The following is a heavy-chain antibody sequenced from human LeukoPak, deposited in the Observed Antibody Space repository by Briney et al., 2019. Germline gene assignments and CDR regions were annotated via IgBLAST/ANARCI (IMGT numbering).Heavy chain of an antibody. CDR2: ISSGSSYI. V-gene: IGHV3-21*06. CDR1: GFTFMTYS. D-gene: IGHD7-27*01. J-gene: IGHJ6*03. CDR3: ARLTGRDYYYYYMDV. Sequence: GGSLRLSCSGSGFTFMTYSMTWVRQAPGKGLEWVASISSGSSYIKYSDSVRGRFVVSRDNVKNSMYLQMSSLRAEDTAVYYCARLTGRDYYYYYMDVWGKGTTVTVSS.